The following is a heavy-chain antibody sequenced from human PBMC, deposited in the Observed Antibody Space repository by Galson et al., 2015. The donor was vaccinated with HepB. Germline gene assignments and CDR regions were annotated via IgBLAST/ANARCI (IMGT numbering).Heavy chain of an antibody. J-gene: IGHJ4*02. Sequence: SLRLSCAASGFTFSSYSMNWVRQAPGKGLEWVSSISSSSSYIYYADSVKGRFTISRDNAKSSLYLQMNSLRAEDTAVYYCARGGGAIKGTVPRDYWGQGTLVTVSS. CDR1: GFTFSSYS. D-gene: IGHD4-17*01. V-gene: IGHV3-21*01. CDR3: ARGGGAIKGTVPRDY. CDR2: ISSSSSYI.